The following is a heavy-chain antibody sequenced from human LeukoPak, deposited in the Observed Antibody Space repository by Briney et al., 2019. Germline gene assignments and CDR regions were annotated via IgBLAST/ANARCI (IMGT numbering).Heavy chain of an antibody. V-gene: IGHV4-39*01. CDR3: ARQISDYYYYYIDV. J-gene: IGHJ6*03. CDR2: LYYSGTT. CDR1: GGSISSGDYY. Sequence: SETLSLTCTVSGGSISSGDYYWSWIRQPPGKGLEWIGTLYYSGTTYYNPSLESRVTISEDTSKNQFSLTLRSVTAADTAVYYCARQISDYYYYYIDVWGKGTTVTVSS. D-gene: IGHD3-3*01.